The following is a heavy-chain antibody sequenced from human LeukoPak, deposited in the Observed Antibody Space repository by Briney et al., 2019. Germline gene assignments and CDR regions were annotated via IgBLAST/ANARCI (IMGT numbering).Heavy chain of an antibody. Sequence: SETLSLTRTVSGGSISSYYWSWIRQPPGKGLEWIGYIYYSGSTNYNPSLKSRVTISVDTSKNQFSLKLSSVTAADTAVYYCAGYYDILTGSNWFDPWGQGTLVTVSS. CDR1: GGSISSYY. CDR2: IYYSGST. J-gene: IGHJ5*02. V-gene: IGHV4-59*01. D-gene: IGHD3-9*01. CDR3: AGYYDILTGSNWFDP.